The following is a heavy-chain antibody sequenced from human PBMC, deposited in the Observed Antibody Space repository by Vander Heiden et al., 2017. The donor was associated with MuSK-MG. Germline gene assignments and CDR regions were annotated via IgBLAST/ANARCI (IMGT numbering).Heavy chain of an antibody. V-gene: IGHV3-30-3*01. J-gene: IGHJ3*02. D-gene: IGHD3-10*01. CDR1: GFTFSSYA. CDR2: ISYDGSNK. Sequence: QVQLVESGGGVVQPGRSLRLSCAASGFTFSSYALHWVRQAPGKGLEWVAVISYDGSNKYYADSVKGRFTISRDNSKNTLYLQMNSLRAEDTAVYYCARVARGTMVRGVTGAFDIWGQGTMVTVSS. CDR3: ARVARGTMVRGVTGAFDI.